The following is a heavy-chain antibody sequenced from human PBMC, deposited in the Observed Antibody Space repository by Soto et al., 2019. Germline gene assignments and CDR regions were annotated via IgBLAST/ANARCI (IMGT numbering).Heavy chain of an antibody. CDR2: ISWDGGST. D-gene: IGHD6-19*01. CDR3: AKDISKRIAVAGPYYYYYYGMDV. Sequence: GSLRLSCAASGFTFDDYTMHWVRQAPGKGLEWVSLISWDGGSTYYADSVKGRFTISRDNSKNSLYLQMNSLRTEDTALYYCAKDISKRIAVAGPYYYYYYGMDVWGQGTTVTVS. V-gene: IGHV3-43*01. CDR1: GFTFDDYT. J-gene: IGHJ6*02.